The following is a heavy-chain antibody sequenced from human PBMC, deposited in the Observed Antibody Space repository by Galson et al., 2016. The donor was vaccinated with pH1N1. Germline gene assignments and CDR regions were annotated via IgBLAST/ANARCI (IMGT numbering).Heavy chain of an antibody. Sequence: SLRLSCAASGFTFNKYAMTWVRQAPGKGLEWVSAIRGSGRDTYYADSVKGRFTISRDNSKNTLYLQMNSLTVEDTAIYYCAKVPRRGLNAYGGDYWGQGTLVTVSS. D-gene: IGHD4-17*01. CDR3: AKVPRRGLNAYGGDY. V-gene: IGHV3-23*01. CDR2: IRGSGRDT. CDR1: GFTFNKYA. J-gene: IGHJ4*02.